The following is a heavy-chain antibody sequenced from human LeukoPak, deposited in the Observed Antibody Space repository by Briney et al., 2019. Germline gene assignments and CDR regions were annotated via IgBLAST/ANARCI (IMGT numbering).Heavy chain of an antibody. CDR3: ARVHHYFDIAFDY. Sequence: ASVKVSCKASGYTFSNYYIHWVRQAPGQGLEWMGIINPSGGSTTYAQKFQGRVTMTRDMSTSTVYMELISLRSEDTAVYYCARVHHYFDIAFDYWGQGTLVTVSS. CDR2: INPSGGST. D-gene: IGHD3-22*01. CDR1: GYTFSNYY. V-gene: IGHV1-46*01. J-gene: IGHJ4*02.